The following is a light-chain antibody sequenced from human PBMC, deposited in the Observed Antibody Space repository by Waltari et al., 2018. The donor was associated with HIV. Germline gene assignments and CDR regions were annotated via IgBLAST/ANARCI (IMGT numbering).Light chain of an antibody. J-gene: IGKJ1*01. CDR1: QSVSGNY. CDR3: QQYGNSPRT. CDR2: AAS. Sequence: EIVLTQSPGTLSLSPGERATLSCRASQSVSGNYFVWYQHKSGQAPRLLIYAASSRATGIPDRFSGSGSGTEFTLTINRLEPEDFAVYYCQQYGNSPRTFGQGTKVEI. V-gene: IGKV3-20*01.